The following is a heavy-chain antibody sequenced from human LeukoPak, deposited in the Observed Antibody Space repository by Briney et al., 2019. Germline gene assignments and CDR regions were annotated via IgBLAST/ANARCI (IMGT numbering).Heavy chain of an antibody. CDR3: ARSGAAAGSFDY. D-gene: IGHD6-13*01. CDR2: ITPFNGNT. CDR1: GHTFTYRY. Sequence: SVKVSCKASGHTFTYRYLHWVRQAPGQALEWMGWITPFNGNTNYAQKFQDRVTITRDRSMSTAYMELSSLRSEDTAMYYCARSGAAAGSFDYWGQGTLVTVSS. J-gene: IGHJ4*02. V-gene: IGHV1-45*02.